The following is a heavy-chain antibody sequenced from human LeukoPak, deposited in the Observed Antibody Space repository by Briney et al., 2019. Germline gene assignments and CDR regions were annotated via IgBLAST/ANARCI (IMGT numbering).Heavy chain of an antibody. V-gene: IGHV3-7*01. CDR1: GFTVNSNY. CDR2: IKQDGSEK. J-gene: IGHJ4*02. D-gene: IGHD6-13*01. Sequence: GGSLRLSCAASGFTVNSNYMSWVRQAPGKGLEWVANIKQDGSEKYYVDSVKGRFTISRDNAKNSLYLQMNSLRGEDTALYYCARDGGYSTNFDYWGQGTLVTVSS. CDR3: ARDGGYSTNFDY.